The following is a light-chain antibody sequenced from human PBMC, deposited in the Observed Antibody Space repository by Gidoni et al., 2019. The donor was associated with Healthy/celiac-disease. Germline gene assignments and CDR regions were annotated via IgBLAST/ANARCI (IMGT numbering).Light chain of an antibody. V-gene: IGKV1-39*01. J-gene: IGKJ4*01. CDR3: QQSYSTPLT. Sequence: DIQMTQSPSSLSASVGDSVTITCRASQSISSYLNWYQQKPGKAPKLLIYAASSLQSGVPSRFSGSGSGTDFTLTSSSLQPEDFATYYWQQSYSTPLTFGGGTKVEIK. CDR1: QSISSY. CDR2: AAS.